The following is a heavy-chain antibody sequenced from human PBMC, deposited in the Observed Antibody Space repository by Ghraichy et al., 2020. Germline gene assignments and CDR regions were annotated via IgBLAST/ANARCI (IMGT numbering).Heavy chain of an antibody. CDR3: ARTPALGYCSSTSCYYY. Sequence: ASVKVSCKASGYTFTSYDINWVRQATGQGLEWMGWMNPNSGNTGYAQKFQGRVTMTRNTSISTAYMELSSLRSEDTAVYYCARTPALGYCSSTSCYYYWDQGTLVTVSS. V-gene: IGHV1-8*01. CDR2: MNPNSGNT. J-gene: IGHJ4*02. D-gene: IGHD2-2*01. CDR1: GYTFTSYD.